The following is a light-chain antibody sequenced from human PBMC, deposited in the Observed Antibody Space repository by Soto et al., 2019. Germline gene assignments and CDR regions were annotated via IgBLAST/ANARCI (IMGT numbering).Light chain of an antibody. Sequence: IVLTQSPGTLSLSPGQRATLSCRASQTVSTTYLAWYQQKPGQAPRLLIYGTSTRATGVPDRFSGSGSVTVFTLTIISLEPEDFAVYYCQQYGNSPRYTFGQGTKLEIK. V-gene: IGKV3-20*01. J-gene: IGKJ2*01. CDR2: GTS. CDR3: QQYGNSPRYT. CDR1: QTVSTTY.